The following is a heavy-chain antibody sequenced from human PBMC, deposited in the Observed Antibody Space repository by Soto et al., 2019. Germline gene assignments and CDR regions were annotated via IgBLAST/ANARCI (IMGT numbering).Heavy chain of an antibody. CDR2: IIPILGIA. D-gene: IGHD2-2*02. V-gene: IGHV1-69*02. CDR3: ATHGIYCSSTSCYNY. Sequence: SVKVSCKASGGTFSSYTSIWVRQAPGQGLEWMGRIIPILGIANYAQKFQGRVTITADKSTSTAYMELSSLRSEDTAVYYCATHGIYCSSTSCYNYWGQGTLVTVSS. J-gene: IGHJ4*02. CDR1: GGTFSSYT.